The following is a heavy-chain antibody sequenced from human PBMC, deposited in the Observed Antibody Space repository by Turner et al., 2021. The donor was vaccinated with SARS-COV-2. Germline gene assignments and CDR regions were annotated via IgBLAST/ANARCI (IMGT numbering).Heavy chain of an antibody. V-gene: IGHV3-53*02. J-gene: IGHJ4*02. CDR1: GFTVSSNY. CDR2: IYRGGST. Sequence: EVQLVETGGGLIQPGGSLRLSCAASGFTVSSNYMSWVRQAPGKGLEWVSMIYRGGSTYYVDSVKGRFTISRDNSKNTLYLQMNSLRAEDTAVDYCASGVYDSIRWGQGTLVTVSS. D-gene: IGHD3-22*01. CDR3: ASGVYDSIR.